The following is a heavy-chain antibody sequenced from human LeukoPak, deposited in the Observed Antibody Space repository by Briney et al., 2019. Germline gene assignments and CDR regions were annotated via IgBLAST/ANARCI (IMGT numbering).Heavy chain of an antibody. CDR3: ARVLAWLDTAMGDY. V-gene: IGHV4-34*01. J-gene: IGHJ4*02. Sequence: SETLSLTCAVYGGSFSGYYWSWIRQPPGKGLEWIGEINHSGSTNYNPSLKSRVTISVDTSKNQFSLKLSSVTAADTAAYYCARVLAWLDTAMGDYWGQGTLVTVSS. CDR2: INHSGST. CDR1: GGSFSGYY. D-gene: IGHD5-18*01.